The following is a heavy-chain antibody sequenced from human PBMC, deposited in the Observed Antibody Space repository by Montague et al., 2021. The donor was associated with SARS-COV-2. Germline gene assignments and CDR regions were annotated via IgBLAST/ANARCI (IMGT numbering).Heavy chain of an antibody. CDR3: VTPGKTAVAGQFDY. V-gene: IGHV4-39*07. Sequence: SETLSLTCTVSGGSIRSTTFYWGWIRQSPGKGLEWIGYIYESDTTYYSPSLKSRVAISLDTPNNQFSLKITSLIVADTAIYYCVTPGKTAVAGQFDYWGPGILVTVSS. CDR1: GGSIRSTTFY. CDR2: IYESDTT. J-gene: IGHJ4*02. D-gene: IGHD6-19*01.